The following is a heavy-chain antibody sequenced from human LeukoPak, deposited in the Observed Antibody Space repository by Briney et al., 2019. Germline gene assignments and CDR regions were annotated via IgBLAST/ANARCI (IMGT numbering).Heavy chain of an antibody. CDR1: GGSFSGYY. CDR3: ARGWNYNDRQHRFDY. CDR2: INHSGST. V-gene: IGHV4-34*01. D-gene: IGHD1-7*01. J-gene: IGHJ4*02. Sequence: SETLSLTCAVYGGSFSGYYWSWIRQPPGRGLEWIGEINHSGSTNYNPSLKSRVTISVDTSKNQFSLKLSSVTAADTAVYYCARGWNYNDRQHRFDYWGQGTLVTVSS.